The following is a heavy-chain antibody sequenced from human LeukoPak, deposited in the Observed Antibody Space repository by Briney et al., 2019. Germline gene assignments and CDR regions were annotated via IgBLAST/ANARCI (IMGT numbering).Heavy chain of an antibody. J-gene: IGHJ5*02. CDR3: ARADCSSTSCYSGGYWFDP. V-gene: IGHV1-2*02. CDR2: INPNSGGT. D-gene: IGHD2-2*01. CDR1: GYTFTGYY. Sequence: GASVKVSCKASGYTFTGYYMHWVRQAPGQGLEWMGWINPNSGGTNYAQKFQGRVTMTRDTSISTAYMELSRLRSDDTAVYYCARADCSSTSCYSGGYWFDPWGQGTLVTVSS.